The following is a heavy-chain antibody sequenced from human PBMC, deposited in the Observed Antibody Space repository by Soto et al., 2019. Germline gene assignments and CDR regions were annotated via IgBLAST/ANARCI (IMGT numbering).Heavy chain of an antibody. CDR3: AAPRDEYGSGVSWFTYGMDI. Sequence: PGGSLRLSCLASGFTFSDFAMTWVRHVPGRGLEWVASLDGAGARTYYAESVRGRFSISRDNSQNTLFLQMKRLTVDDTAIYYCAAPRDEYGSGVSWFTYGMDIWGQGTTVTVSS. CDR1: GFTFSDFA. V-gene: IGHV3-23*01. D-gene: IGHD3-10*01. J-gene: IGHJ6*02. CDR2: LDGAGART.